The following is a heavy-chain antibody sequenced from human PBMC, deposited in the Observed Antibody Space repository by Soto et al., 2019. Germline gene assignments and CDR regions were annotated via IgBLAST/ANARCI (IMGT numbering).Heavy chain of an antibody. CDR1: GFTFSSYA. CDR3: AKRRGAGGHFDY. D-gene: IGHD2-15*01. J-gene: IGHJ4*02. V-gene: IGHV3-23*01. Sequence: DVQLLEAGGGLVQPEGSLRLSCAASGFTFSSYAMDWVRQGPGKGLEWVAVVSIGGSTHYADSVRGRFTISRDNSKNTLFLQMNSLTAEDTAVYFCAKRRGAGGHFDYWGQGVLVTVSS. CDR2: VSIGGST.